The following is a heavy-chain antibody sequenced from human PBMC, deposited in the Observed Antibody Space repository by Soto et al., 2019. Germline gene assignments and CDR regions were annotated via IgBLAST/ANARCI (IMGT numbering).Heavy chain of an antibody. CDR3: ARDFGEAAAGTSGLGY. CDR1: GGSISSGGYY. V-gene: IGHV4-31*03. Sequence: LSLTCTVSGGSISSGGYYWSWIRHHPGKGLEWIGYIYYSGSTYYNPSLKSRVTISVDTSKNQFSLKLSSVTAADTAVYYCARDFGEAAAGTSGLGYWGQGTLVTVSS. J-gene: IGHJ4*02. D-gene: IGHD6-13*01. CDR2: IYYSGST.